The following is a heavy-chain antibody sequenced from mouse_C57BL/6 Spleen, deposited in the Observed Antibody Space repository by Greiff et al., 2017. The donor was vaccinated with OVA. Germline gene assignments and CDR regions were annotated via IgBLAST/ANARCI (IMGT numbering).Heavy chain of an antibody. V-gene: IGHV1-81*01. CDR2: IYPRSGNT. D-gene: IGHD2-5*01. J-gene: IGHJ2*01. Sequence: QVHVKQSGAELARPGASVKLSCKASGYTFTSYGISWVKQRTGQGLEWIGEIYPRSGNTYYNEKFKGKATLTADKSSSTAYMELRSLTSEDSAVYFCARKHSNAFFDYWGQGTTLTVSS. CDR1: GYTFTSYG. CDR3: ARKHSNAFFDY.